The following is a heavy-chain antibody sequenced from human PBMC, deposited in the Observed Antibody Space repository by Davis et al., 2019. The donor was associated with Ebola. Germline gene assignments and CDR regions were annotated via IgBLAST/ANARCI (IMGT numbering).Heavy chain of an antibody. CDR3: ARSGALYTTASHFDS. V-gene: IGHV3-21*01. Sequence: PGGSLRLSCAASGFTFSTYSMTWVRQAPGRGLEWVSYISGSSSYIYDAESVKGRFTISRDKAKNSVYLQMNSLRDEDTAVYYCARSGALYTTASHFDSWGQGTLVTVSS. CDR2: ISGSSSYI. J-gene: IGHJ4*02. CDR1: GFTFSTYS. D-gene: IGHD2-2*02.